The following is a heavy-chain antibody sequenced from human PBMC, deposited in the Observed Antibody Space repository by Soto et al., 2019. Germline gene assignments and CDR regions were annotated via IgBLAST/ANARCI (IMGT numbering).Heavy chain of an antibody. D-gene: IGHD5-18*01. CDR3: ARDFCGYSYGSAGCRFDP. Sequence: QVQLVQSGAEVKKPGASVKVSCKASGYTFTSYYMHWVRQAPGQGLEWMGIINPSGGSTSYAQKFQGRVTMTRDTSTSTVYMELSSLRSEDTAVYYCARDFCGYSYGSAGCRFDPWGQGTLVTVSS. V-gene: IGHV1-46*01. CDR2: INPSGGST. CDR1: GYTFTSYY. J-gene: IGHJ5*02.